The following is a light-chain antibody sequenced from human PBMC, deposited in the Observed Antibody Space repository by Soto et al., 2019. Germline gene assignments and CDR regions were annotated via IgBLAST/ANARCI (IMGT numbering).Light chain of an antibody. CDR3: VLYMGSDINWV. CDR2: NTN. V-gene: IGLV8-61*01. J-gene: IGLJ3*02. CDR1: SGSVSTSYY. Sequence: QAVVTQEPSFSVSPGGTVTLTCGLSSGSVSTSYYPSWYQQTPGQAPRTLIYNTNTRSSGVPDRFSGSILGNKAALTITGAQADDESDYYCVLYMGSDINWVFGGGTKVTVL.